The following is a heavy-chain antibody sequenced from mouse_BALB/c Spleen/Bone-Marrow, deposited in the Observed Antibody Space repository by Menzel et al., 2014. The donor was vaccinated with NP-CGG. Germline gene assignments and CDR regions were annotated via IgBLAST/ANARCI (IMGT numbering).Heavy chain of an antibody. V-gene: IGHV7-3*02. J-gene: IGHJ4*01. CDR3: ARYDGYSDNAMDY. D-gene: IGHD2-3*01. Sequence: EVKLEESGGGLVQPGGSLRLSCATSGFTFTDYYMNWVRQPPGKALEWLGLIRNRANGYTTEFSASVKGRFTISRDNSQSILYLQINTLRAEDSATYYCARYDGYSDNAMDYWGQGTSVTVSS. CDR2: IRNRANGYTT. CDR1: GFTFTDYY.